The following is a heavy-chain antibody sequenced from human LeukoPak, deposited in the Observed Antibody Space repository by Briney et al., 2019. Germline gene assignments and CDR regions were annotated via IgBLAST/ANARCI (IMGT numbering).Heavy chain of an antibody. CDR2: ISAYNGNT. V-gene: IGHV1-18*01. CDR1: GYTFTSYG. D-gene: IGHD3-22*01. J-gene: IGHJ4*02. CDR3: ARLWMGSSGYYYEAYDY. Sequence: ASVKVSCKASGYTFTSYGISWVRQAPGQGLEWMGWISAYNGNTNYAQKLQGRVTMTTDTSTSTAYMELRSLRSDDTAVYYCARLWMGSSGYYYEAYDYWGQGTLVTVSS.